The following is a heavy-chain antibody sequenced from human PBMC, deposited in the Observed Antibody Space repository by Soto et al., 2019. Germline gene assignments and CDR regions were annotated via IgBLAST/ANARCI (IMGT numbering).Heavy chain of an antibody. J-gene: IGHJ4*02. CDR2: INPSGGST. V-gene: IGHV1-46*01. CDR3: ARNYYDRSGYYYVPFDY. D-gene: IGHD3-22*01. Sequence: QVQLVQSGAEVKKPGASVKVSCKASGYTFTSDYMHWVRPAPGQGLEWMGIINPSGGSTRNAQKFQGRVTMNRDTSTSTVYMELSSLRSEDTAVYYCARNYYDRSGYYYVPFDYWGQGTLVTVSS. CDR1: GYTFTSDY.